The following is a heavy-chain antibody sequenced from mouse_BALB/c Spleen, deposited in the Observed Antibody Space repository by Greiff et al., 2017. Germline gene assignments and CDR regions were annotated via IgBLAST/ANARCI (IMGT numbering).Heavy chain of an antibody. CDR3: NAGYYGSSYGFAY. Sequence: EVQLVESGAELVRSGASVKLSCTASGFNIKDYYMHWVKQRPEQGLEWIGWIDPENGDTEYAPKFQGKATMTADTSSNTAYLQLSSLTSEDTAVYYCNAGYYGSSYGFAYWGQGTLVTVSA. CDR2: IDPENGDT. CDR1: GFNIKDYY. V-gene: IGHV14-4*02. D-gene: IGHD1-1*01. J-gene: IGHJ3*01.